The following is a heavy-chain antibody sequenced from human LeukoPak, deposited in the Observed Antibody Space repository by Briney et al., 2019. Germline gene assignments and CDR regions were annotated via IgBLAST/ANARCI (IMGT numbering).Heavy chain of an antibody. V-gene: IGHV1-69*01. CDR2: IIPIFGTA. CDR3: AKEGDTALVTGYFDL. CDR1: GGTFGSYV. Sequence: SVKVSCKASGGTFGSYVISWVRQAPGQGLEWMGGIIPIFGTAHYAQKFQGRLTITADESTSTVYMEMSSLRSEDTAMYHCAKEGDTALVTGYFDLWGRGTLVTVSA. J-gene: IGHJ2*01. D-gene: IGHD5-18*01.